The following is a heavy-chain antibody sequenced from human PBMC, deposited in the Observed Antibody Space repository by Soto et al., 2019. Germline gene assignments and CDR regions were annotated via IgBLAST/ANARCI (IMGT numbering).Heavy chain of an antibody. V-gene: IGHV4-30-4*01. Sequence: PSETLSLTCRVSGGSIDSANYYWTWIRQLPGKGPEWIGNIYYSGTTFYNPSLKSRLTISIDTSRNQFSLQLTSVTAADTAVYFCARDQGYRDFFSASLYYYHMDIWGQGTTVTVTS. CDR1: GGSIDSANYY. D-gene: IGHD3-3*01. J-gene: IGHJ6*02. CDR3: ARDQGYRDFFSASLYYYHMDI. CDR2: IYYSGTT.